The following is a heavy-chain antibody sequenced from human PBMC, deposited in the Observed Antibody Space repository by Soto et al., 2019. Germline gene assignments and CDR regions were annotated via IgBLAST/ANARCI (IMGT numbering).Heavy chain of an antibody. CDR2: IYPGDSDT. Sequence: GESLKISCKGSGYSFTSYWIGWVRQMPGKGLEWMGIIYPGDSDTRYSPSFQGQVTISADKSISTAYLQWSSLKASDTAMYYCARLEWELLDYYYYYGMDVWGQGTTVTVSS. CDR3: ARLEWELLDYYYYYGMDV. D-gene: IGHD1-26*01. CDR1: GYSFTSYW. V-gene: IGHV5-51*01. J-gene: IGHJ6*02.